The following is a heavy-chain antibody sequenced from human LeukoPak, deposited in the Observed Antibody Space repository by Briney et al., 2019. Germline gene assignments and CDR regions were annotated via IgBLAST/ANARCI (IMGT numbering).Heavy chain of an antibody. CDR3: ARNNLHYYYMDV. J-gene: IGHJ6*03. Sequence: PSETLSLTCTVSGGSISSYYWSWIRQPPGKGLEWIGYIFYSGSTNYNPSLKSRVTISVDTSKNQFSLKLSSVTAADTAVYYCARNNLHYYYMDVWAKGPRSPSP. CDR2: IFYSGST. CDR1: GGSISSYY. V-gene: IGHV4-59*08.